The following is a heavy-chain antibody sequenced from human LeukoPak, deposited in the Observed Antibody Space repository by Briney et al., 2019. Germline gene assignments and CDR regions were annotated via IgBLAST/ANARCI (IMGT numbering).Heavy chain of an antibody. Sequence: SETLSLTCTVSGGSISSYYWSWIRQPPGKGLEWIGSIYHSGSTYYNPSLKSRVTISVDTSKNQFSLKLSSVTAADTAVYYCARVVRCSSTSYYSGWFDPWGQGTLVTVSS. CDR2: IYHSGST. V-gene: IGHV4-38-2*02. J-gene: IGHJ5*02. CDR3: ARVVRCSSTSYYSGWFDP. D-gene: IGHD2-2*01. CDR1: GGSISSYY.